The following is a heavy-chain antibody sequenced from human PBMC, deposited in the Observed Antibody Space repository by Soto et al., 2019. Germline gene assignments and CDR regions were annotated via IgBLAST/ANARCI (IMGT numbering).Heavy chain of an antibody. J-gene: IGHJ6*04. Sequence: EVQLLESGGGLVQPGGSLRLSCAASGFTFSSYVMSWVRQAPGKGLEWVSAISGSGGSTYYADSVKGRFTISRDNSKNTLYLQMNSLRAEDTAVYYCAKGGDYYGSGSWDVWGKGTTVTVSS. D-gene: IGHD3-10*01. V-gene: IGHV3-23*01. CDR3: AKGGDYYGSGSWDV. CDR2: ISGSGGST. CDR1: GFTFSSYV.